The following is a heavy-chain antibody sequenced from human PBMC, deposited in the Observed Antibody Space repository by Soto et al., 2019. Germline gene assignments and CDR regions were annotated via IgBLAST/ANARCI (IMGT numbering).Heavy chain of an antibody. CDR3: ARMSTNSAY. V-gene: IGHV1-2*02. J-gene: IGHJ4*02. Sequence: QVQLVQSGAEVKKPGASVKVSCKAAGYTFTGYYMHWVRQAPGHGLEWMGWINPNSDGTTYSQKFQGRVTMTTDTSISSAYMEMTRLTSDDTAVYYCARMSTNSAYWGQGTLVTVSS. CDR1: GYTFTGYY. D-gene: IGHD1-1*01. CDR2: INPNSDGT.